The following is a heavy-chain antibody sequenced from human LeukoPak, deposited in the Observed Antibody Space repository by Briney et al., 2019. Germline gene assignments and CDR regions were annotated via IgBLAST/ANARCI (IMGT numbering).Heavy chain of an antibody. CDR3: AKGPVTTCSGAYCYPFDY. CDR2: ISVSGNT. D-gene: IGHD2-15*01. Sequence: GGSLRLSCAASGFTFSDYYMSWIRQAPGKGLEWVSAISVSGNTYHADSVKGRFTISRDSSKNTLYLQMNSLRAGDAAVYYCAKGPVTTCSGAYCYPFDYWSQGTLVTVSS. V-gene: IGHV3-23*01. J-gene: IGHJ4*02. CDR1: GFTFSDYY.